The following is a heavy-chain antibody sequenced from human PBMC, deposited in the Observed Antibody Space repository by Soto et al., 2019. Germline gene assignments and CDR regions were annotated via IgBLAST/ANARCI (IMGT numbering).Heavy chain of an antibody. J-gene: IGHJ4*02. CDR1: GFTFSDYA. V-gene: IGHV3-30*18. D-gene: IGHD6-19*01. CDR3: AKGGRQCLVTSDFNY. Sequence: VQLVESGGGVVQPGRSLRLSCAASGFTFSDYAMHWVRQAPGKGLEWVAVVSHDGRNTHYADSVKGRFTISRDSSKKTVSLEMTSLRAEVTAVYYCAKGGRQCLVTSDFNYWGQGALVTVSS. CDR2: VSHDGRNT.